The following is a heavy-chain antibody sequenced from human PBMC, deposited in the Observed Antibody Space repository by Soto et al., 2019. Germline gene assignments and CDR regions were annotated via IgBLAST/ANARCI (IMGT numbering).Heavy chain of an antibody. CDR3: ARYYYDSSGYYSEAFDI. CDR2: IDPSDSYT. CDR1: GYSFTSYW. V-gene: IGHV5-10-1*01. J-gene: IGHJ3*02. D-gene: IGHD3-22*01. Sequence: PGESLKISCKGSGYSFTSYWISWVRQMPGKGLEWMGRIDPSDSYTNYSPSFQGHVTISADKSISTAYLQWSSLKASDTAMYYCARYYYDSSGYYSEAFDIWGQGTMVTVS.